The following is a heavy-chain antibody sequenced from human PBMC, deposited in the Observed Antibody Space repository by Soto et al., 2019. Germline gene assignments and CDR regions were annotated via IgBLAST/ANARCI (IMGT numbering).Heavy chain of an antibody. Sequence: QLQLQESGPGLVKPAETLSLKCAVSGGSVSSGNYFWGWIRQPPGKGLEWIGNIYYNVDTYYSPSLKSRVTMSVDTPQNQFSLRLTSVTAADTAVYYCARRLIDTWNQGHAFDFWGQGTLVTVSS. V-gene: IGHV4-39*01. CDR1: GGSVSSGNYF. CDR3: ARRLIDTWNQGHAFDF. CDR2: IYYNVDT. D-gene: IGHD1-20*01. J-gene: IGHJ3*01.